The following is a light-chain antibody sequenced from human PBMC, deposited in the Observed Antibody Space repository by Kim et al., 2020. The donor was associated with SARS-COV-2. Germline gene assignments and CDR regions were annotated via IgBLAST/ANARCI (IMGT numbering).Light chain of an antibody. J-gene: IGKJ4*01. CDR2: AAS. V-gene: IGKV1-16*01. Sequence: DIQMTQSPSSLSASEADRVTFTCRASEGINNHLAWFQQKSGKAPKSLIYAASTLQGGVPSRFSGSGFGTDLTLTISSLQAEDFATYCCQQYSTFPLAFGGGAKVDI. CDR1: EGINNH. CDR3: QQYSTFPLA.